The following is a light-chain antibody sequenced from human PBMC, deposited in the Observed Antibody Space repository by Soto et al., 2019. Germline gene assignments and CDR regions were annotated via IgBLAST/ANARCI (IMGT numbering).Light chain of an antibody. CDR3: QQSYSTPWT. V-gene: IGKV1-39*01. Sequence: DIQMTQSPSSLSASVGDSVTITCRASQSISTYLNWYQQKPGKAPELLIYAASSLQSGVPSRFSGSGSGTDFTLTISSLQPEDFATYYCQQSYSTPWTFGQGTKVDIK. CDR1: QSISTY. CDR2: AAS. J-gene: IGKJ1*01.